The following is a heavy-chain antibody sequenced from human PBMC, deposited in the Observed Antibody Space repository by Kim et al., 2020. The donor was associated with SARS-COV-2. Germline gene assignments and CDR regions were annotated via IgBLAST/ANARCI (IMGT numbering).Heavy chain of an antibody. J-gene: IGHJ6*02. CDR2: INHSGST. Sequence: SETLSLTCAVYGGSFSGYYWSWIRQPPGKGLEWIGEINHSGSTNYNPSLKSRVTISVDTSKNQFSLKLSSVTAADTAVYYCARAVLRFLEWPHYYYYYGMDVWGQGTTVTVSS. V-gene: IGHV4-34*01. CDR3: ARAVLRFLEWPHYYYYYGMDV. CDR1: GGSFSGYY. D-gene: IGHD3-3*01.